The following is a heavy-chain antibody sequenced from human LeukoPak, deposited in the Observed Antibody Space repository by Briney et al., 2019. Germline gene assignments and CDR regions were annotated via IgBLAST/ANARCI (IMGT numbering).Heavy chain of an antibody. CDR1: GFTVSSNY. Sequence: GGSLRLSCAASGFTVSSNYMSWVRQAPGKGLEWVSVIYSGGSTYYADSVKGRFTISRDNSKNTLYLQMNSLRAEDAAVYYCARGSEVVPAAIIGADWGQETLVTVSS. J-gene: IGHJ4*02. CDR3: ARGSEVVPAAIIGAD. CDR2: IYSGGST. D-gene: IGHD2-2*01. V-gene: IGHV3-53*01.